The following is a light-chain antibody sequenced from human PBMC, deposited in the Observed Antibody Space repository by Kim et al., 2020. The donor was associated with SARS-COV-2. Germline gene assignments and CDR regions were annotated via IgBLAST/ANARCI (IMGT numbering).Light chain of an antibody. CDR3: SSYTSSKTWV. Sequence: QSALTQPASVSGSPGQSITISCTGTSSDIGGYNYVSWYQQHPGKAPKLLIYDVTKWPSGVSNRFSGSKSGNTASLPISGLQAEDEADYYCSSYTSSKTWVFGGGTQLTVL. CDR2: DVT. J-gene: IGLJ3*02. CDR1: SSDIGGYNY. V-gene: IGLV2-14*03.